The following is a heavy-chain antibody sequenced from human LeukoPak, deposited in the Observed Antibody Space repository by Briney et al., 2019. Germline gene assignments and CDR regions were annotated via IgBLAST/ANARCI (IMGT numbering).Heavy chain of an antibody. CDR3: AGVYYYYYMDV. D-gene: IGHD2-8*01. CDR1: GFTFSSYG. V-gene: IGHV3-30*03. CDR2: ISYDGSSK. J-gene: IGHJ6*03. Sequence: GGSLRLSCAASGFTFSSYGMHWVRQAPGKGLEWVAVISYDGSSKYYADSVKGRFTISRDNSKNTLYLQMNSLRAEDTAVYYCAGVYYYYYMDVWGKGTTVTVSS.